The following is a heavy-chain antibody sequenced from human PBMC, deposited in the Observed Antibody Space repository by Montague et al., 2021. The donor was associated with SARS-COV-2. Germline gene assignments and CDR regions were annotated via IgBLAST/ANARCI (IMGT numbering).Heavy chain of an antibody. V-gene: IGHV6-1*01. CDR1: GDRVSSNIAA. CDR3: ARDLYWAFDA. D-gene: IGHD2-8*02. J-gene: IGHJ3*01. Sequence: CAISGDRVSSNIAAWNWIRQSPSRGLEWLGRTKYTSTRYETYAVSVQSRITITADTSKNQFSLHLNSVTPEDTAVYYCARDLYWAFDAWGLGTTVTVSA. CDR2: TKYTSTRYE.